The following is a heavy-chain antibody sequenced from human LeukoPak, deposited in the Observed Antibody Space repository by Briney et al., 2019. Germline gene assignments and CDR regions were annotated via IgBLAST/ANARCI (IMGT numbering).Heavy chain of an antibody. CDR3: ARDKEGGSNGH. Sequence: GGSLSLSCAASGFTFRRHWMSWVRQAPGKGLEWVANIKEDGREKKYVDSVKDRFSISRDNTKNLVYLQMSGLRVDDTAIYYCARDKEGGSNGHWGQGTLVTVSS. J-gene: IGHJ4*02. CDR2: IKEDGREK. V-gene: IGHV3-7*01. D-gene: IGHD2-15*01. CDR1: GFTFRRHW.